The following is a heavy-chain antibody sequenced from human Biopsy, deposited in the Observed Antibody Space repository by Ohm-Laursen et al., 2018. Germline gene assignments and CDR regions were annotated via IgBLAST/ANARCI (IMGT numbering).Heavy chain of an antibody. CDR1: GGTFSNYG. D-gene: IGHD3-9*01. CDR2: NIPILGTG. V-gene: IGHV1-69*06. CDR3: ATKLTGYFHH. Sequence: SSVKVSCKAPGGTFSNYGVNWVRQAPGQGLEWLGGNIPILGTGNYAQKFQDSVAVAADTSTSTATMELRSLRSDDTAVYYCATKLTGYFHHWGQGTLVIVSS. J-gene: IGHJ1*01.